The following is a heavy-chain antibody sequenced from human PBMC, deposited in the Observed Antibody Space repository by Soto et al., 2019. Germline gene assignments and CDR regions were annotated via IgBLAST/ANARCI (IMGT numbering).Heavy chain of an antibody. V-gene: IGHV3-23*01. Sequence: EVQLLESGGGLVQPGGSLRLSCAASRLTFSSHGMSWVRQAPGKGREWVSNISGSGTSSYYADSVRGRFTISRDNSKNTLYLEMKSLIADDTAVYYCATGGWLRHNDNWGQGTLVTVSS. CDR2: ISGSGTSS. D-gene: IGHD5-12*01. J-gene: IGHJ4*02. CDR1: RLTFSSHG. CDR3: ATGGWLRHNDN.